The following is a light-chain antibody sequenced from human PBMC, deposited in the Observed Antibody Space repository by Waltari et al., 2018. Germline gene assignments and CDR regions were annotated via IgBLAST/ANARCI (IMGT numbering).Light chain of an antibody. CDR3: CSHAGTFPGTFTYV. J-gene: IGLJ1*01. CDR1: SSNVGVYLV. CDR2: EIE. V-gene: IGLV2-23*02. Sequence: QSALTQPASVSGSPGQSITISCTGTSSNVGVYLVFSWYSTHPSNAPKLMIYEIEKRPSGVSNRFFGSKSGNTASLTISGLQAEDEADYYCCSHAGTFPGTFTYVFGTGTKVTVL.